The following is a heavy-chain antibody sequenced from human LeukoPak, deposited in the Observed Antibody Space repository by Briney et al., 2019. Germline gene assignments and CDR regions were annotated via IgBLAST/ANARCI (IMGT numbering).Heavy chain of an antibody. D-gene: IGHD6-13*01. Sequence: GASVKVSCKASGGTFSSYAISWVRQAPGQGREWMGGIIPIFGTANYAQKFQGRVTITADKSTSTAYMELSSLRSEDTAVYYCARDLRGIAAATDPWFDPWGQGTLVTVSS. CDR2: IIPIFGTA. J-gene: IGHJ5*02. V-gene: IGHV1-69*06. CDR1: GGTFSSYA. CDR3: ARDLRGIAAATDPWFDP.